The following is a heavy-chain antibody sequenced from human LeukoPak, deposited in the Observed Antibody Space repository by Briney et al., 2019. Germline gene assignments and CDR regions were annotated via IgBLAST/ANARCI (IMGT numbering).Heavy chain of an antibody. V-gene: IGHV3-53*01. D-gene: IGHD1-1*01. J-gene: IGHJ4*02. CDR3: ARDYTGNY. Sequence: GVLRLSCAASGFTVSSNYMNWVRQAPGKGLEWVSLINPGGSSYYADSVKGRFTISKDNSKNTLYLQMNSLRAEDTAVYYCARDYTGNYWGQGTLVTVSS. CDR2: INPGGSS. CDR1: GFTVSSNY.